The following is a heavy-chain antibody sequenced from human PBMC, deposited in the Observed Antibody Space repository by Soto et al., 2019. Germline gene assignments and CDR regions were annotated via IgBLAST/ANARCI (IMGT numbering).Heavy chain of an antibody. V-gene: IGHV3-23*01. J-gene: IGHJ4*02. CDR3: AKGGYTFAYE. Sequence: PGGSLRLSCAASGFSFSTSSMAWVRQPPGKGLEWVSAISPSASDTLYADSVKGRFTISRDNSQNTLFLQMTSLRADDTAVCYCAKGGYTFAYEWGQGALVTVSS. CDR1: GFSFSTSS. CDR2: ISPSASDT. D-gene: IGHD5-18*01.